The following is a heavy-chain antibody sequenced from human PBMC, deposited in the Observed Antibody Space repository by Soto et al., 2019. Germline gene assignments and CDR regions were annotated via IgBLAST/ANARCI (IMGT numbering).Heavy chain of an antibody. CDR2: ISGSGGAT. CDR1: GFTFSSYA. V-gene: IGHV3-23*01. Sequence: LRLSCTASGFTFSSYAMTWVRQAPGKGLEWVSSISGSGGATYYADSVEGRFTISRDDSKNTLFLQMDSLRAEDTALYYCAKAGRPFYDLWSENRFDPWGQGTLVTVSS. D-gene: IGHD3-3*01. J-gene: IGHJ5*02. CDR3: AKAGRPFYDLWSENRFDP.